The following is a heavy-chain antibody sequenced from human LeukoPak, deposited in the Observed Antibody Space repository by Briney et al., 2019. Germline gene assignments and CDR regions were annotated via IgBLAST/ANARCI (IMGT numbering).Heavy chain of an antibody. Sequence: SETLSLTCAVYGGSFSVYYWSCIRQPPGRGLEWIGEINHSARTNYNPSLKSRVTISVDTSKNQFSLKLSSVTAADTAVYYCAGDVLLWFGEPQGTYDYWGQGTLVTVSS. D-gene: IGHD3-10*01. V-gene: IGHV4-34*01. CDR2: INHSART. J-gene: IGHJ4*02. CDR3: AGDVLLWFGEPQGTYDY. CDR1: GGSFSVYY.